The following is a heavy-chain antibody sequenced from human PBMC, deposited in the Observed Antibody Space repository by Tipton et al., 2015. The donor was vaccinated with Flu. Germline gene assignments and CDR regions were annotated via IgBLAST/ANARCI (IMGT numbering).Heavy chain of an antibody. CDR1: GGSFSGYY. V-gene: IGHV4-34*01. J-gene: IGHJ6*03. CDR3: ARGGRGFYYYYYMDV. D-gene: IGHD1-14*01. Sequence: TLSLTCAVYGGSFSGYYWSWIRQPPGKGLEWIGEINHSGSTNYNPSLKSRVTISVDTSKNQFSLKLSSVTAADTAVYYCARGGRGFYYYYYMDVWGKGTTVTVSS. CDR2: INHSGST.